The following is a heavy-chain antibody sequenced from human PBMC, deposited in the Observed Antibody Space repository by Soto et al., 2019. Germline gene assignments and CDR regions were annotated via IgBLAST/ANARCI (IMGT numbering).Heavy chain of an antibody. V-gene: IGHV3-30*18. Sequence: GGSLRLSCAASGFTFSSYGMHWVRQAPGKGLEWVAVISYDGSDKYYADSVKGRFTISRDNSKNTLYLQMNSLRAEDTAVYYCAKDFGQQLVWYFFDYWGQGTLVTVSS. J-gene: IGHJ4*02. D-gene: IGHD6-13*01. CDR2: ISYDGSDK. CDR3: AKDFGQQLVWYFFDY. CDR1: GFTFSSYG.